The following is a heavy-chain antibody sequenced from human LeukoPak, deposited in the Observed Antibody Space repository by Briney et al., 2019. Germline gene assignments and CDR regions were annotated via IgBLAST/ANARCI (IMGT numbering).Heavy chain of an antibody. D-gene: IGHD3-22*01. Sequence: SETLSLTCTVSGGSISSYYWSWIRQPAGKGLEWIGRTYTSGSTNYNPSLKSRVTMSVDTSKNQFSLKLSSVTAADTAVYYCARDYYDSSGHDAFDIWGQGTMVTVSS. CDR2: TYTSGST. CDR3: ARDYYDSSGHDAFDI. V-gene: IGHV4-4*07. CDR1: GGSISSYY. J-gene: IGHJ3*02.